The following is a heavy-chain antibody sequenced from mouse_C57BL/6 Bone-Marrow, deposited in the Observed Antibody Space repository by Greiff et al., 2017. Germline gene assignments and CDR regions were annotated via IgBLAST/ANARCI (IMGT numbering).Heavy chain of an antibody. D-gene: IGHD2-3*01. CDR1: GYTFTDYN. CDR2: INPNNGGT. Sequence: EVQLQQSGPELVKPGASVKIPCKASGYTFTDYNMDWVKQSHGKSLEWIGDINPNNGGTIYNQKFKGKATLTVDKSSSTAYVERRSLTSEDTAVYYCARRFYDGYSWFAYWGQGTLVTVSA. CDR3: ARRFYDGYSWFAY. V-gene: IGHV1-18*01. J-gene: IGHJ3*01.